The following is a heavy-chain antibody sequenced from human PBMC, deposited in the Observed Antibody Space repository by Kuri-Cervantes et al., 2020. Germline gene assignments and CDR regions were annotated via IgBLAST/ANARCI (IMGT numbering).Heavy chain of an antibody. CDR1: GFTFSSYW. D-gene: IGHD1-1*01. V-gene: IGHV3-30*18. Sequence: GESLKISCAASGFTFSSYWMHWVRQAPGKGLEWVAVISYDGSNKYYADSVKGRFTISRDNSKNTLYLQMNSLRAEDTAVYYCAKGRSVNWNYFSGMDVWGQGTTVTVSS. CDR3: AKGRSVNWNYFSGMDV. J-gene: IGHJ6*02. CDR2: ISYDGSNK.